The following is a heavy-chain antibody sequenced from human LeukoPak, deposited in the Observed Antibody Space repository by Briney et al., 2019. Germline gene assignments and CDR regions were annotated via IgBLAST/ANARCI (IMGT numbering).Heavy chain of an antibody. J-gene: IGHJ2*01. V-gene: IGHV3-23*01. CDR2: MTGSSTWT. Sequence: GGSLRLSCEASGFTFGNFGMTWVRQAPGKGLQWVSGMTGSSTWTYYAASVKGRFTVSRDNSQNTLHLQMNSLRADDTAVCYCARELVSSGTGYFDLWGRGTLVTVSS. D-gene: IGHD3-10*01. CDR1: GFTFGNFG. CDR3: ARELVSSGTGYFDL.